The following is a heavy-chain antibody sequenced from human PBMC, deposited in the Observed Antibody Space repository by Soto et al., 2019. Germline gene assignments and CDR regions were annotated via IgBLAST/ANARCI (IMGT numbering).Heavy chain of an antibody. V-gene: IGHV1-69*06. CDR1: GGTFSSYA. J-gene: IGHJ4*02. Sequence: QVQLVQSGAEVKKPGSSVKVSCKASGGTFSSYAISWVRQAPGQGLEWMGGIIPIFGTANYAQKFQGRVTITPDKSTSTAYKELGSLRSEDTAVYYCASPGLLINYDFWSGYYRFDYWGQGTLVTVSS. D-gene: IGHD3-3*01. CDR3: ASPGLLINYDFWSGYYRFDY. CDR2: IIPIFGTA.